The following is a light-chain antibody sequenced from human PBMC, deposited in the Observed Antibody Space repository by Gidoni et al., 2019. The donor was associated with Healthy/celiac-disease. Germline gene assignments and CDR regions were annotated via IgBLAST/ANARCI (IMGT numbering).Light chain of an antibody. CDR3: QQYNSYSG. CDR2: KAS. V-gene: IGKV1-5*03. CDR1: QSISSW. Sequence: DIQMTPSPSTLSASIGDRVTITCRASQSISSWLAWYQQKPGKAPKLLIYKASSLESGVPSRFSGSGSGTEFTLTISSLQPDDFATYYCQQYNSYSGFGQGTKVEIK. J-gene: IGKJ1*01.